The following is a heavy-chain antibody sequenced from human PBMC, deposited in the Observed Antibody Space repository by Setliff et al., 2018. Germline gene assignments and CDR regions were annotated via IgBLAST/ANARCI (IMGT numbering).Heavy chain of an antibody. CDR2: TYYIRNT. CDR3: ARGGVLGTGDFDY. J-gene: IGHJ4*02. D-gene: IGHD2-8*01. CDR1: GGSFSGHY. V-gene: IGHV4-34*11. Sequence: SETLSLTCAVYGGSFSGHYWSWIRQPPGKGLEWIGHTYYIRNTNYNPSLKSRVTISIDTSKNQFSLNLSSVTAADTAVYYCARGGVLGTGDFDYWGQGTLVTVSS.